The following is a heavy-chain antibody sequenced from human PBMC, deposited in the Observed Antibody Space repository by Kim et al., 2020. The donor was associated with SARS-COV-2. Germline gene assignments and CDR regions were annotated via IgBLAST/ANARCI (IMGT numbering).Heavy chain of an antibody. Sequence: RYSPSLKSRLTITKDTSKNQVVLTMNNMDPVDTATYYCAQWFGELYYFDYWGQGTLVTVSS. CDR3: AQWFGELYYFDY. J-gene: IGHJ4*02. D-gene: IGHD3-10*01. V-gene: IGHV2-5*01.